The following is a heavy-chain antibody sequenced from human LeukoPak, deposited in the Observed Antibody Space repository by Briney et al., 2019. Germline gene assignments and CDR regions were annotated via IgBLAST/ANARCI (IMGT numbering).Heavy chain of an antibody. D-gene: IGHD3-10*01. CDR2: INPSGGTT. V-gene: IGHV1-46*01. Sequence: GASVKVSRKASGYTFTTFFMHWVRQAPGQGLEWMGIINPSGGTTTYAQKFQGRVSLTRDMSTSTVYMELSSLTSEDTAVYYCVRDMVHSGYFEYWGQGTLVTVSS. CDR3: VRDMVHSGYFEY. J-gene: IGHJ1*01. CDR1: GYTFTTFF.